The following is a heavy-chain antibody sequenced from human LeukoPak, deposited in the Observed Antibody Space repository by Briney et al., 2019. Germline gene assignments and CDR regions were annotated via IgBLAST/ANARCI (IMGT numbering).Heavy chain of an antibody. Sequence: GGSLRLSCEASGFTLEDFGMSWVRQVPGKGLEWVAGINRNGDISGHADSVKGRLTISRDNARNSLYLQMNSLRADDTAVYYCARGERWLLPPTDYWGQGTLVTVSS. J-gene: IGHJ4*02. CDR3: ARGERWLLPPTDY. V-gene: IGHV3-20*04. D-gene: IGHD5-24*01. CDR2: INRNGDIS. CDR1: GFTLEDFG.